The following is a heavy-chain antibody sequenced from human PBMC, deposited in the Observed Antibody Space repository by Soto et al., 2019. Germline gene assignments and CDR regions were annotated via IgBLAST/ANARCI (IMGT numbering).Heavy chain of an antibody. CDR3: ASAGSAAEFI. Sequence: SETLSLTCTVSGGSISSGGYYWSWIRQHPGKGLEWIGYIYYSGNTYYNPSLKSRVTISVDTSKNQFSLKLSSVTAADMAVYYCASAGSAAEFIWGQGTLVTLSS. CDR1: GGSISSGGYY. V-gene: IGHV4-31*03. CDR2: IYYSGNT. J-gene: IGHJ4*02. D-gene: IGHD2-2*01.